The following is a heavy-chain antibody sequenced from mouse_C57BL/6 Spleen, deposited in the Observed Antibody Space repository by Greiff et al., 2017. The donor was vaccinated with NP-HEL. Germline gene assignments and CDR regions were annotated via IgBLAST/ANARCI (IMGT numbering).Heavy chain of an antibody. Sequence: VQLQQPGAELVKPGASVKLSCKASGYTFTSYWMQWVKQRPGQGLEWIGEIDPSDSYTNYNQKFKGKATLTVDTSSRTAYMQLSSLTSEDSAVYYCARLRNGYSFAYWGQGTLVTVSA. CDR3: ARLRNGYSFAY. V-gene: IGHV1-50*01. D-gene: IGHD2-3*01. J-gene: IGHJ3*01. CDR2: IDPSDSYT. CDR1: GYTFTSYW.